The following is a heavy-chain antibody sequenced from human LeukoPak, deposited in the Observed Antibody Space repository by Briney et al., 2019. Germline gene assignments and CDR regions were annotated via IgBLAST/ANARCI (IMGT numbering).Heavy chain of an antibody. V-gene: IGHV3-7*05. J-gene: IGHJ6*02. D-gene: IGHD2-2*01. CDR2: INQDGGET. CDR1: GFTFSNSW. Sequence: GGSLRLSCAASGFTFSNSWMTWVRQAPGKGLGWVANINQDGGETYYVDSVKGRFTISRDNAKNSLYLQMSSLRAEDTVVYFWARVPYHMDVWGRGTTVTVSS. CDR3: ARVPYHMDV.